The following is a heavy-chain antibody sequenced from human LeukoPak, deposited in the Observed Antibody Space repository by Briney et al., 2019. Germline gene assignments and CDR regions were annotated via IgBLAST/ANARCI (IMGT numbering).Heavy chain of an antibody. D-gene: IGHD1-26*01. J-gene: IGHJ3*02. V-gene: IGHV4-59*08. CDR2: IFYTGAT. CDR3: VRHPPRATVGWAFDI. CDR1: GGSISEYY. Sequence: SETLSLTCTVSGGSISEYYWSWIRQSPGKGLEWIAYIFYTGATKYNPSLVGRVTISVDPSKNQLSLNVRSVTAVDTAIYYCVRHPPRATVGWAFDIWGQGTMVTVSS.